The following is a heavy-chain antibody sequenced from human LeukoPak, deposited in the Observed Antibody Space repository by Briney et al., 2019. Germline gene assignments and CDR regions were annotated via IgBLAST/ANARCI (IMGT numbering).Heavy chain of an antibody. J-gene: IGHJ4*02. D-gene: IGHD2-15*01. V-gene: IGHV4-59*12. Sequence: SETLSLTCTVSGGSISTYYWSWIRQPPGKGLERIGYIYYSGSTNYNPSLKSRVTISVDTSKNQFSRKLSSVTAADTAVYYCARGEYCSGGSCYWGYYFDYWGQGTLVTVSS. CDR3: ARGEYCSGGSCYWGYYFDY. CDR2: IYYSGST. CDR1: GGSISTYY.